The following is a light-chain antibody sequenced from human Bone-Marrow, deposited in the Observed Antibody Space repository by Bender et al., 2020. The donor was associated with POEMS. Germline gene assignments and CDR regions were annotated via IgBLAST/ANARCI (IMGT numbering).Light chain of an antibody. V-gene: IGLV1-44*01. CDR1: SSNIGTNP. J-gene: IGLJ2*01. CDR2: RND. CDR3: ATWDDSLNAEV. Sequence: QSVLTQPPSASGTPGQRVTISCSGSSSNIGTNPVNWYQQLPGTAPKLLIYRNDERPSGVPDRFSGSKSGTSASLAISGLRSEDEADYYCATWDDSLNAEVFGGGTKLTVL.